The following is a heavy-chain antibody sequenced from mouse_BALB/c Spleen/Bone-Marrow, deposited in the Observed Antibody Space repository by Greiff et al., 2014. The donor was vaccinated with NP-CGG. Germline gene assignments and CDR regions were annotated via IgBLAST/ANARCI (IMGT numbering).Heavy chain of an antibody. J-gene: IGHJ2*03. CDR1: GFTFSSYG. CDR3: ARVWYFDY. V-gene: IGHV5-6-3*01. Sequence: EVQLVESGGGLVQPGGSLKLSCAASGFTFSSYGMSWVRRTPDKRLELVATINSNGGSTYYPDSVKGRCTISRDNAKNTLYLQMSSLKSEDTAMYYCARVWYFDYWGQGTSLTVSS. CDR2: INSNGGST.